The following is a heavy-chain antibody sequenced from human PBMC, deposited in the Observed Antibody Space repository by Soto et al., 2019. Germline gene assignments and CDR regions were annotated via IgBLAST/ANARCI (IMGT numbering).Heavy chain of an antibody. CDR3: ARIPDYPYYYYGMDV. Sequence: QVTLKESGPVLVKPTETLTLTCTVSGFSLSNARMGVSWIRQPPGKALEWLAHIFSNDEKSYSTSLKSRLTISKDTYKSQVAHTMTNMDPVDTATYYCARIPDYPYYYYGMDVCGQGTTVTVSS. J-gene: IGHJ6*02. D-gene: IGHD4-17*01. V-gene: IGHV2-26*01. CDR2: IFSNDEK. CDR1: GFSLSNARMG.